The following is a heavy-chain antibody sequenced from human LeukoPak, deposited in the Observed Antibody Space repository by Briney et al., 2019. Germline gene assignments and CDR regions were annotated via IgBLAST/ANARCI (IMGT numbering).Heavy chain of an antibody. J-gene: IGHJ4*02. V-gene: IGHV4-61*02. D-gene: IGHD6-19*01. Sequence: SQTLSLTCTVSGGSISSGSYYWSWIRQPAGKGLEWIGRIYTSGSTNYNPSLKSRVTISVDTSKNQFSLKLSSVTAADTAVYYCARLGRAVAGFDYWGQGTLVTVSS. CDR3: ARLGRAVAGFDY. CDR2: IYTSGST. CDR1: GGSISSGSYY.